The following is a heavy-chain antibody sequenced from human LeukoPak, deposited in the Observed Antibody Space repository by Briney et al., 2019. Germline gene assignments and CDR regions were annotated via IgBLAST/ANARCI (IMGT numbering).Heavy chain of an antibody. D-gene: IGHD3-22*01. CDR1: GYTFTSYD. CDR3: ARPGDDSSGYSELTGDAFDV. Sequence: ASVKVSCKASGYTFTSYDINWVRQATGQGLEWMRWMNPNSGNTGYAQKFQGRVTMTRNTSISTAYMELSSLRSEDTAVYYCARPGDDSSGYSELTGDAFDVWGQGTMVTVSS. J-gene: IGHJ3*01. V-gene: IGHV1-8*01. CDR2: MNPNSGNT.